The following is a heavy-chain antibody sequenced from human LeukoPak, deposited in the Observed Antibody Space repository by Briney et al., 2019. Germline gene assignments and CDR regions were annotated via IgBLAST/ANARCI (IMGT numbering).Heavy chain of an antibody. CDR2: INPNSGGT. D-gene: IGHD2-2*01. J-gene: IGHJ5*02. CDR1: GYTFTGYH. Sequence: ASVKVSCKASGYTFTGYHMHWVRQAPGQGLEWMGWINPNSGGTNYAQKFQGRVTMTRDTSISTACMELSRLRSDDTAVYYCATCSSTSCYFRANWFDPWGQGTLVTVSS. CDR3: ATCSSTSCYFRANWFDP. V-gene: IGHV1-2*02.